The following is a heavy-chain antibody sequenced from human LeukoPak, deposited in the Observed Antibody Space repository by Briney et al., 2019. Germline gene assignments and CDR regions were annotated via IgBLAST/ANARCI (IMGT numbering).Heavy chain of an antibody. J-gene: IGHJ6*03. CDR1: GFTFDDYT. CDR2: ISWDGGST. D-gene: IGHD3-3*01. CDR3: ARGGGGGRFLELEGYYYYMDV. V-gene: IGHV3-43*01. Sequence: QPGGSLRLSCAASGFTFDDYTMHWVRQAPGKGLEWVSLISWDGGSTYYADSVKGRFAISRDNSKNSLYLQMNSLRAEDTAVYYCARGGGGGRFLELEGYYYYMDVWGKGTTVTISS.